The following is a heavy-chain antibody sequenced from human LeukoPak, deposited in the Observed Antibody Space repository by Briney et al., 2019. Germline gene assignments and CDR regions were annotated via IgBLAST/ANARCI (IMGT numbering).Heavy chain of an antibody. CDR2: IYSGGST. CDR1: GFTVSSNY. CDR3: AISVGATSLFDY. D-gene: IGHD1-26*01. Sequence: GGSLRLSCAASGFTVSSNYMSWVRQAPGKGLEWVSVIYSGGSTYYADSVKGRFTISRDNSKNTLHLQMNSLRAEDTAVYYCAISVGATSLFDYWGQGTLVTVSS. J-gene: IGHJ4*02. V-gene: IGHV3-53*01.